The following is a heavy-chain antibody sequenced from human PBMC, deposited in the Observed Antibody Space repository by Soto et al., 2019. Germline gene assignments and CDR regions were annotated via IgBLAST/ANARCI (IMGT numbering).Heavy chain of an antibody. V-gene: IGHV3-66*01. D-gene: IGHD2-15*01. CDR1: GFTVTEIY. CDR2: IYNEFT. CDR3: VSEPRYCSGGSCSIMGDAFDI. J-gene: IGHJ3*02. Sequence: EVQLVESGGGLVQPGGSLRLSCVASGFTVTEIYMNWVRQAPGKGLEWVSVIYNEFTDYADSVRGRFFISTDSSKNALYLQMNSLRAEDSAVYYCVSEPRYCSGGSCSIMGDAFDIWGQGTMVTVSS.